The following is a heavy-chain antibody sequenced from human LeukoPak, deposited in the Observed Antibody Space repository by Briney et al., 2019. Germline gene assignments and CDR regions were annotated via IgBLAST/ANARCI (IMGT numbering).Heavy chain of an antibody. J-gene: IGHJ4*02. CDR1: GFTFSRYE. V-gene: IGHV3-48*03. CDR2: ISSSGSII. CDR3: ARDLGMTDGDYVSYFDY. Sequence: PGGSLRLSCAASGFTFSRYELNWVRQAPGKGLEWVSYISSSGSIIYYADSVKGRFTTSRDNAKNSLYLQMNSLRAEDTALYYCARDLGMTDGDYVSYFDYWGQGTLVTVSS. D-gene: IGHD4-17*01.